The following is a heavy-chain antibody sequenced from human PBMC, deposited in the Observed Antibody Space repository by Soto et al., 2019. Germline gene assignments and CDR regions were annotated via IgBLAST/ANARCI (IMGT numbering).Heavy chain of an antibody. D-gene: IGHD1-20*01. CDR2: IIPILGIA. CDR3: ARGDNWNDGVNY. CDR1: GGTFSSYT. J-gene: IGHJ4*02. Sequence: QVQLVQSGAEVKKPGSSVKVSCKASGGTFSSYTISWVRQAPGQGLEWMGRIIPILGIANYAQKFQGRVTITADKSTSTAYMELSSLRSEDTAVYYCARGDNWNDGVNYWGQGTLVTVSS. V-gene: IGHV1-69*02.